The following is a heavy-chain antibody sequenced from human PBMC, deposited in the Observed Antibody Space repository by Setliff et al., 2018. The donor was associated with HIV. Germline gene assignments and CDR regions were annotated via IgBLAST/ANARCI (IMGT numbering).Heavy chain of an antibody. D-gene: IGHD2-15*01. Sequence: PSETLSLTCAVSGSSISSAYYWGWIRQPPGKGLEWIADIYYSGRINYNPSLKSRLTVSIDTSKNHLSLKVISVSVADTAMYFCARGKDPGLYFDNWRQGTLVTVSS. CDR2: IYYSGRI. CDR3: ARGKDPGLYFDN. CDR1: GSSISSAYY. J-gene: IGHJ4*02. V-gene: IGHV4-38-2*01.